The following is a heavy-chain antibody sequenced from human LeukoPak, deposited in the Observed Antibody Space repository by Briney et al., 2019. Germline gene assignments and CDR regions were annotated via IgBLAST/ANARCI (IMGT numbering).Heavy chain of an antibody. Sequence: PWRSLRLSCAASGFTFSSYGMHWVRQAPGKGLEWVAVTSYDRTNKDYADSVKGRFTISRDNSKNTLYLQMNSLRTEDTAVYYCARTVAAAGPMDYWGQGTLVTVSS. D-gene: IGHD6-13*01. CDR3: ARTVAAAGPMDY. CDR2: TSYDRTNK. V-gene: IGHV3-30*03. J-gene: IGHJ4*02. CDR1: GFTFSSYG.